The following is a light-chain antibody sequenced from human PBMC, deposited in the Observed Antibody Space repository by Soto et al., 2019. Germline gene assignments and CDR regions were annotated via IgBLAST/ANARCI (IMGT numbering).Light chain of an antibody. CDR2: GAS. CDR1: QGINNY. Sequence: IPMTESPSSSSASSGDRVTITCRASQGINNYLVWFQQKPGRVPXXLISGASRLQPGVPSRFSGSGFGTEFTLTISSLKPEDFATYYCQKSYSTWTFGQGTQVDIK. V-gene: IGKV1-17*03. J-gene: IGKJ1*01. CDR3: QKSYSTWT.